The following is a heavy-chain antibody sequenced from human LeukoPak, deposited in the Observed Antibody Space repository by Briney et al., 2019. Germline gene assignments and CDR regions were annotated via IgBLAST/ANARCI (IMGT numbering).Heavy chain of an antibody. CDR3: ARASDYYDVSGYVYFDY. CDR2: IYSSGRT. Sequence: KTSXTLSLTCTVSGGSISSGSYYWTWIRQPAGKGLEWIVRIYSSGRTNYNPSLKSRVTISVKTSKNQFSLKLSSVTAADTAVYYCARASDYYDVSGYVYFDYWGQGTLVTVSS. CDR1: GGSISSGSYY. D-gene: IGHD3-22*01. J-gene: IGHJ4*02. V-gene: IGHV4-61*02.